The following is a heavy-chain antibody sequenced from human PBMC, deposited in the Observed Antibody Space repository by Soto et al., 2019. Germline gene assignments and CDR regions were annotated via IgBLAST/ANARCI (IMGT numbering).Heavy chain of an antibody. J-gene: IGHJ6*02. CDR1: GGSISSYY. V-gene: IGHV4-59*01. Sequence: QVQLQESGPGLVKPSETLSLTCTVSGGSISSYYWRWIRQPPGKGLEWIGYIYYSGSTNYNPSLQSRVTISVDTSKNQSSLKLSSVTAADTAVYYCARWNYYYGMDVWGQGTTVTVSS. CDR3: ARWNYYYGMDV. D-gene: IGHD5-12*01. CDR2: IYYSGST.